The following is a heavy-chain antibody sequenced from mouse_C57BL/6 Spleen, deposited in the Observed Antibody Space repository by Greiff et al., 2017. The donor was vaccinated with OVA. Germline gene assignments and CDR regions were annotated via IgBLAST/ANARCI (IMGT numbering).Heavy chain of an antibody. D-gene: IGHD4-1*01. CDR2: IYPGDGDT. J-gene: IGHJ2*01. Sequence: QVQLQQSGPELVKPGASVKISCKASGYAFSSSWMNWVKQRPGKGLEWIGRIYPGDGDTNYNGKFKGKATLTADKSSSTAYMQLSSLTSEDSAVYFCARNWDPVDYWGQGTTLTVSS. CDR3: ARNWDPVDY. CDR1: GYAFSSSW. V-gene: IGHV1-82*01.